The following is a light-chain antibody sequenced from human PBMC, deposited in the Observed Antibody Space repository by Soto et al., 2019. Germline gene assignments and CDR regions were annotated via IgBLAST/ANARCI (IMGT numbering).Light chain of an antibody. V-gene: IGKV3-20*01. CDR3: QQYGSSPWT. CDR2: DAS. CDR1: QSVSSSY. J-gene: IGKJ1*01. Sequence: EIVLTQSPGTLSLSPGERATLACRASQSVSSSYLGWYQQKPGQAPRLLIYDASSRATGIPDRFSGSESGTDFTLTISRLEPEDFAVYYCQQYGSSPWTIGQGTKVEVK.